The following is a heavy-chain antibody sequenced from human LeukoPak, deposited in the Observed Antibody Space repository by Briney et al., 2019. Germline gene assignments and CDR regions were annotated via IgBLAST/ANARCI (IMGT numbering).Heavy chain of an antibody. CDR2: IGTAGDT. CDR1: GFTFSSYD. J-gene: IGHJ6*02. Sequence: PGGSLRLSCAASGFTFSSYDMHWVRHATGKGLEWVSAIGTAGDTYYPGSVKGRFTISRENAKNSLYLQMNSLRAEDTAVYYCARMLASYGMDVWGQGTTVTVSS. V-gene: IGHV3-13*01. CDR3: ARMLASYGMDV. D-gene: IGHD2-15*01.